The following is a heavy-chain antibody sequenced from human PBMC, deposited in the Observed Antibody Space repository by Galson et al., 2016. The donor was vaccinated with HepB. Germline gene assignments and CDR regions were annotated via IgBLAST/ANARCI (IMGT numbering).Heavy chain of an antibody. D-gene: IGHD3-10*01. CDR3: ARTQGQRVNHYYFDH. CDR2: VTHSGIT. V-gene: IGHV4-34*01. Sequence: ETLSLTCGVSGGSFTIYYWSWVRQPPEKGLEWLGEVTHSGITNYNPSLRSRVTISVDTSKNQFSLKVSSVTAADTAVYYCARTQGQRVNHYYFDHWGQGTLVTVSS. CDR1: GGSFTIYY. J-gene: IGHJ4*02.